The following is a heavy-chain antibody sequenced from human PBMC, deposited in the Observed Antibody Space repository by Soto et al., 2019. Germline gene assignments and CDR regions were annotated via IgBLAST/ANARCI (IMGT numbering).Heavy chain of an antibody. CDR1: GYTFTSYA. CDR2: INAGNGNT. J-gene: IGHJ6*02. V-gene: IGHV1-3*01. D-gene: IGHD3-3*01. CDR3: ARDPVRLSGDGRPPPCYYYYGMDV. Sequence: ASVKVSCKASGYTFTSYAMHWVRQAPGQRLEWMGWINAGNGNTKYSQKFQGRVTITRDTSASTAYMELSSLRSEDTAVYYCARDPVRLSGDGRPPPCYYYYGMDVWGQGTTVTVSS.